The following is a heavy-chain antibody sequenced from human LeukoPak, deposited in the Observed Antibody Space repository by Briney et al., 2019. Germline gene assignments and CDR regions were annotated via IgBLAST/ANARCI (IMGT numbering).Heavy chain of an antibody. CDR1: GGTFSSYA. CDR3: ARVGMTNYYYMDV. D-gene: IGHD4-11*01. CDR2: IIPIFGTA. J-gene: IGHJ6*03. Sequence: SVKVSCKSSGGTFSSYAISWVRQAPGQGLEWMGGIIPIFGTANYAQKFQGRVTITADESTSTAYMGLSSLRSEDTAVYYCARVGMTNYYYMDVWGKGTTVTVSS. V-gene: IGHV1-69*13.